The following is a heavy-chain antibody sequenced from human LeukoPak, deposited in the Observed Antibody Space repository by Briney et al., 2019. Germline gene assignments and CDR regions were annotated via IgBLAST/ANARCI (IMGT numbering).Heavy chain of an antibody. V-gene: IGHV3-7*01. Sequence: GGSLRLSCAASGFTFSTYWMGWVRQAPGMGLEWVATIKQDGSVKHYVDSVKGRFTISGDNAKNSLFLQMNSLRAEDTAVYYCAGARGWEFSSWGQGTLVTVSS. CDR3: AGARGWEFSS. D-gene: IGHD1-26*01. CDR2: IKQDGSVK. J-gene: IGHJ5*02. CDR1: GFTFSTYW.